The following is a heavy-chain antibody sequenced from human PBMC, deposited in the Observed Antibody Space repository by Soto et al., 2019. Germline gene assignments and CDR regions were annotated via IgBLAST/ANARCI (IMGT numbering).Heavy chain of an antibody. CDR2: INPSGGST. CDR1: GYTFTSYY. Sequence: ASVKVSCKASGYTFTSYYMHWVRQAPGQGLEWMGIINPSGGSTSYAQKFQGRVTMTRDTSTSTVYMELSSLRSEDMAVYYCARSESLGYGMDVWGQGTTVTVSS. J-gene: IGHJ6*02. V-gene: IGHV1-46*01. D-gene: IGHD3-16*01. CDR3: ARSESLGYGMDV.